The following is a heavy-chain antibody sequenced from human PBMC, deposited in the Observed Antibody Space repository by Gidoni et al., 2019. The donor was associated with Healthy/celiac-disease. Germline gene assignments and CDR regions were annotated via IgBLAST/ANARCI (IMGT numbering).Heavy chain of an antibody. CDR1: GFTFRNAW. V-gene: IGHV3-15*07. CDR3: TTDPLYYYDSSAFDY. D-gene: IGHD3-22*01. CDR2: IKSKTDGGKT. J-gene: IGHJ4*02. Sequence: EVQLVESGGGLVKPGGSLRLSCQAHGFTFRNAWMNGVRQAPGKGLEWVGRIKSKTDGGKTDYAAPVKGRFTIARDDSKNTLYLQMNSLKTEDTAVYYCTTDPLYYYDSSAFDYWGQGTLVTVSS.